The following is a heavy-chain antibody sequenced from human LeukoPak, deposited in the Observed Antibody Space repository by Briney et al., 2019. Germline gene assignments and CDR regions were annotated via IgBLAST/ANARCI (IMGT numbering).Heavy chain of an antibody. J-gene: IGHJ6*02. CDR2: ISGSGGST. CDR1: GFTFSSYA. Sequence: GGSLRLSCAASGFTFSSYAMSWVRRAPGKGLEWVSAISGSGGSTYYADSVKGRFTISRDNSKNTLYLQMNSLRAEDTAVYYCALPANYYYGMDVRGQGTTVTVYS. CDR3: ALPANYYYGMDV. V-gene: IGHV3-23*01. D-gene: IGHD2-2*01.